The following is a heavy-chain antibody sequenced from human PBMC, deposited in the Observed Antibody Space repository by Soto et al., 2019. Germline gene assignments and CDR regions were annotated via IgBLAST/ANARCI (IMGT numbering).Heavy chain of an antibody. D-gene: IGHD1-26*01. V-gene: IGHV4-61*01. CDR1: GGSVSSGSYY. CDR3: SSMTPPIWRGVEATPFDY. CDR2: MYYSGST. J-gene: IGHJ4*02. Sequence: QVQLQESGPGLVKPSETLSLTCTVSGGSVSSGSYYWSWIRQPPGKGLEWIGCMYYSGSTNYNPSLQGRVTRSVITSNNQFSLKLSSVTAADTAVDYCSSMTPPIWRGVEATPFDYWGQGTLVTVSS.